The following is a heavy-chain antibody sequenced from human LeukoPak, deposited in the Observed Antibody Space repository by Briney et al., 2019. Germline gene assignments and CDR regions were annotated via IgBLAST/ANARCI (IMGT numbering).Heavy chain of an antibody. CDR1: GGTFSSYA. D-gene: IGHD4-11*01. J-gene: IGHJ3*02. CDR2: IIPIFGTA. Sequence: SVKVSCKASGGTFSSYAISWVRQAPGQGLEWMGGIIPIFGTANYAQKFQGRVTITADESTSTAYMELGSLRSEDTAVYYCASDRTVTDAFDIWGQGTMVTVSS. CDR3: ASDRTVTDAFDI. V-gene: IGHV1-69*01.